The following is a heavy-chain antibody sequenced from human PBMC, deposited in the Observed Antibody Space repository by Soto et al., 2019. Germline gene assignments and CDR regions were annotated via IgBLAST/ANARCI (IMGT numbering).Heavy chain of an antibody. J-gene: IGHJ6*02. Sequence: PGGSLRLSCAASGFTFSSYGMHWVRQAPGKGLEWVAVIWYDGSNKYYADSVKGRFTISRDNSKNTLYLQMNSLRAEDTAVYYCARDFLPPSPTVVIGYGMDVWGQGTTVTVSS. CDR2: IWYDGSNK. CDR1: GFTFSSYG. V-gene: IGHV3-33*01. D-gene: IGHD4-17*01. CDR3: ARDFLPPSPTVVIGYGMDV.